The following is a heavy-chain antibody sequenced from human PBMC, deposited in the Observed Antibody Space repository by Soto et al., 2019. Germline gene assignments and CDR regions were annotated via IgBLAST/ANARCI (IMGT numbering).Heavy chain of an antibody. V-gene: IGHV3-23*01. Sequence: EMQLLESGGGLGQPGGSLRLSCVASPITVYNFAAMSWVRQTPERGLEWVSTISGRGDHRYYADSVKGRFTISRDNSKNTLSLHLNTLKPEDTAVYHCAKDRVGGTFYTPLAFWGQGTLVTVSS. D-gene: IGHD1-7*01. CDR3: AKDRVGGTFYTPLAF. CDR2: ISGRGDHR. CDR1: PITVYNFAA. J-gene: IGHJ4*02.